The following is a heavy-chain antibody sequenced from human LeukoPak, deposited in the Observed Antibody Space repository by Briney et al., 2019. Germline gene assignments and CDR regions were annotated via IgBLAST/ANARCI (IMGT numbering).Heavy chain of an antibody. Sequence: ASVKVSCKASGYTFTSYDINWVRQATGQGLEWMGWMNPNSGNTGCAQKFQGRVTMTRNTSISTAYMELSSLRSEDTAVYYCARGDHDFWSGYSLYYFDYWGQGTLVTVSS. CDR2: MNPNSGNT. CDR3: ARGDHDFWSGYSLYYFDY. CDR1: GYTFTSYD. V-gene: IGHV1-8*01. J-gene: IGHJ4*02. D-gene: IGHD3-3*01.